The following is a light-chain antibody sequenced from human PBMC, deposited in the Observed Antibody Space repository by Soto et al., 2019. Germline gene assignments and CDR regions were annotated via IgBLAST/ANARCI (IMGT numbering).Light chain of an antibody. CDR3: QQYNDWPLT. J-gene: IGKJ4*01. CDR2: DAS. V-gene: IGKV3-15*01. CDR1: QSVSSN. Sequence: ERVMTQAPATLSVSPGEKVTLSCRASQSVSSNLAWYQQKPGQAPRLLIYDASTRATGIPAGFSGSGSGIEFTLTISSLQSEDFAVYSCQQYNDWPLTFGAGTKV.